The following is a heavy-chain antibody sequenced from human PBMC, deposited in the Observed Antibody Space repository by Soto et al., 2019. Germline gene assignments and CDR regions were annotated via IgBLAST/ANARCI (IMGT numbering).Heavy chain of an antibody. J-gene: IGHJ4*02. V-gene: IGHV3-49*03. CDR3: TRVGQWLAPDY. Sequence: HPGGSLRLSCTASGFTFGDYAMSWFRQAPGKGLEWVGFIRSKAYGGTTEYAASVKGRFTISRDDSKSIAYLQMNSLKTEDTAVYYCTRVGQWLAPDYWGQGTLVTVSS. CDR1: GFTFGDYA. D-gene: IGHD6-19*01. CDR2: IRSKAYGGTT.